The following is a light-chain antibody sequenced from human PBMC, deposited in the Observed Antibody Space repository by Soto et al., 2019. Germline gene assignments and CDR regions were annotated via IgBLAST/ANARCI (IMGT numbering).Light chain of an antibody. CDR3: SSSNSILGV. J-gene: IGLJ2*01. V-gene: IGLV2-14*01. Sequence: QSVLTQPASVSGSPGQSITISCTGTSSDISDYNFVSWYQQHPGKAPKLMIYEVRNRPSGVSNRFSGSKSGNTASLTSSGLQAEDEADYYCSSSNSILGVFGGGTKLTVL. CDR1: SSDISDYNF. CDR2: EVR.